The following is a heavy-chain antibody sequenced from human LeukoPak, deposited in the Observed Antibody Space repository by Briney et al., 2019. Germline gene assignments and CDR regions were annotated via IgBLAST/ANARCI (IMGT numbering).Heavy chain of an antibody. CDR3: ARSTTVVSAIFDY. Sequence: GGSLRLSCAASGFTFSSYSMNWVRQAPGKGLEGVSSITSSSSSIYYPDSVKGRFTISRDNAKNSLYLQMNSLRAEDTAVYYCARSTTVVSAIFDYWGQGTLVTVSS. CDR1: GFTFSSYS. D-gene: IGHD4-23*01. CDR2: ITSSSSSI. V-gene: IGHV3-21*01. J-gene: IGHJ4*02.